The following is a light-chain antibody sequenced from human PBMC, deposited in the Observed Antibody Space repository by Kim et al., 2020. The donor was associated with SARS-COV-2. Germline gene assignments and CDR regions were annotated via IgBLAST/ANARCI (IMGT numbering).Light chain of an antibody. J-gene: IGKJ1*01. CDR1: QSVSNNY. CDR3: QQHGSAPWT. V-gene: IGKV3-20*01. Sequence: PGERATLPCRASQSVSNNYLAWYQQKPGQAPRLLIYDASRRATGIADRFSGSGSGTDFTLTISRLEPEDFAVYHCQQHGSAPWTFGQGTKVDIK. CDR2: DAS.